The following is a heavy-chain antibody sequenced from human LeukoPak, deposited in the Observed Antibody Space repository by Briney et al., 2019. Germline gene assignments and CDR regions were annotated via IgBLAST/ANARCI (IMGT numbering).Heavy chain of an antibody. CDR2: INPNSGGT. D-gene: IGHD5-24*01. Sequence: ASVKVSCKASGYTFTRYYMHWVPQAPGQGLEWMGRINPNSGGTNYAQKFQGRVTMTRDTSISTAYMELSRLRSDDTAVYYCARDRDGYNFGFDYWGQGTLVTVSS. CDR1: GYTFTRYY. CDR3: ARDRDGYNFGFDY. V-gene: IGHV1-2*06. J-gene: IGHJ4*02.